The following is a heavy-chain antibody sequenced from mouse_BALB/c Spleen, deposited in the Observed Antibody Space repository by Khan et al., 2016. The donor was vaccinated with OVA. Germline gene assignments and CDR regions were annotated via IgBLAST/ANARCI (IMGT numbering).Heavy chain of an antibody. V-gene: IGHV1-7*01. D-gene: IGHD1-1*01. CDR3: TNHGRTSDCFTY. J-gene: IGHJ3*01. CDR2: INPSTDYT. Sequence: QVQLKESGAELAKPGASVKLSCKASGYTFTSYWMHWVKQRPGQGLEWIAYINPSTDYTYYNQKFKDKATLTADKSSSTAYMQLTSLTSEDSAVYYCTNHGRTSDCFTYWGQGTTVTVSA. CDR1: GYTFTSYW.